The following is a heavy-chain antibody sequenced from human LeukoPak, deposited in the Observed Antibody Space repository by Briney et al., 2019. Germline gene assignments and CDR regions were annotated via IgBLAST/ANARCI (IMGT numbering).Heavy chain of an antibody. J-gene: IGHJ3*02. Sequence: VASVKVSCKASGYTFTGYYMHWVRQAPGQGLEWMGWINPNSGGTNYAQKFQGRVTMTRDTSISTAYMELSRLRSDDTAVYYCARGLGYSGYDAFDIWGQGTMVTVSS. CDR1: GYTFTGYY. D-gene: IGHD5-12*01. CDR2: INPNSGGT. V-gene: IGHV1-2*02. CDR3: ARGLGYSGYDAFDI.